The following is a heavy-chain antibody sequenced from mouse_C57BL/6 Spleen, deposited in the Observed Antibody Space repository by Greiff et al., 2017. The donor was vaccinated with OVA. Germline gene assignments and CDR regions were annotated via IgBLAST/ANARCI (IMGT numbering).Heavy chain of an antibody. CDR2: ISGGGGNT. D-gene: IGHD2-3*01. CDR1: GFTFSSYT. V-gene: IGHV5-9*01. Sequence: EVKVVESGGGLVKPGGSLKLSCAASGFTFSSYTMSWVRQTPEKRLEWVATISGGGGNTYYPDSVKGRFTISRDNAKNTLYLQMSSLRSEDTALYYCASLYDGYPYYFDYWGQGTTLTVSS. CDR3: ASLYDGYPYYFDY. J-gene: IGHJ2*01.